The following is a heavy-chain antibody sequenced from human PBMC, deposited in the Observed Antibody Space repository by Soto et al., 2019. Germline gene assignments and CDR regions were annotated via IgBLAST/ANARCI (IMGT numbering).Heavy chain of an antibody. CDR1: GFTFSSYG. CDR3: ARGLGYCSGGSCYSYYYYYMDV. J-gene: IGHJ6*03. CDR2: IWYDGSNK. Sequence: SLRLSCAASGFTFSSYGMHWVRQAPGKGLEWVAVIWYDGSNKYYADSVKGRFTISRDNSKNTLYLQMNSLRAEDTAVYYCARGLGYCSGGSCYSYYYYYMDVWGKGTTVTVSS. D-gene: IGHD2-15*01. V-gene: IGHV3-33*01.